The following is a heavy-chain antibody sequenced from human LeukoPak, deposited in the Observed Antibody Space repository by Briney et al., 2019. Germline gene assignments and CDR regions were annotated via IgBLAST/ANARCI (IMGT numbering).Heavy chain of an antibody. CDR1: GFTFSRYG. D-gene: IGHD5-18*01. CDR3: VNEPAPYSLGDA. CDR2: VWDNGINK. V-gene: IGHV3-33*06. J-gene: IGHJ6*04. Sequence: GGSLRLSCAASGFTFSRYGMHWVRQAPGKGLEWVAVVWDNGINKFYADSVKGRFTISRDNSKHTLSLHMNSLRAEVPAVYNWVNEPAPYSLGDAWGKGTTVTVSS.